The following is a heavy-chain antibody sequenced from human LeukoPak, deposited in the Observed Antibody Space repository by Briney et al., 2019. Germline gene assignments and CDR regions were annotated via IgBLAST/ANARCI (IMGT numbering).Heavy chain of an antibody. Sequence: SETLSLTCTVSGGSISGHYWSWIRQPAGKEPEWIGRVHTTGGTNYNPSLKSRLTMPVDTSKNQFSLHLTSVTAADTAVYYCAKGGESSLPFDYWGQGTLVTVSS. CDR1: GGSISGHY. V-gene: IGHV4-4*07. J-gene: IGHJ4*02. CDR2: VHTTGGT. CDR3: AKGGESSLPFDY. D-gene: IGHD3-10*01.